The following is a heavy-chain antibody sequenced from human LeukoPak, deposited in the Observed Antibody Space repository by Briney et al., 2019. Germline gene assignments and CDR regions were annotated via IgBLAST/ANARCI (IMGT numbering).Heavy chain of an antibody. J-gene: IGHJ6*03. CDR1: GFTFSNAW. CDR2: IKSKTDGGTT. Sequence: GGSLRLSCAASGFTFSNAWMSWVRQAPGKGLEWVGRIKSKTDGGTTDYAAPVKGRFTISRDDSKNTLYLQMNSLKTEDTAVYYCTTEGDSQVWYYYYMDVRGKGTTVTISS. CDR3: TTEGDSQVWYYYYMDV. D-gene: IGHD3-16*01. V-gene: IGHV3-15*01.